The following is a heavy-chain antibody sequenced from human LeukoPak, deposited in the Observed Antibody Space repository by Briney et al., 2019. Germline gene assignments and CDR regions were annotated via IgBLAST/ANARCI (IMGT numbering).Heavy chain of an antibody. CDR3: ARTQRWLQFGLDY. J-gene: IGHJ4*02. CDR1: GFTFSSYA. CDR2: IYYSGST. V-gene: IGHV4-59*08. D-gene: IGHD5-24*01. Sequence: GSLRLSCAASGFTFSSYAMSWIRQPPGKGLEWIGYIYYSGSTNYNPSLKSRVTISVDTSKNQFSLKLSSVTAADTAVYYCARTQRWLQFGLDYWGQGTLVTVSS.